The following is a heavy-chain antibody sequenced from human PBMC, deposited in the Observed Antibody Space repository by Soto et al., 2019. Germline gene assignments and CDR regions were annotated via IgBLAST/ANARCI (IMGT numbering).Heavy chain of an antibody. D-gene: IGHD2-21*02. CDR2: ITSSGSTM. Sequence: GGSLRLSCAASGFSFSDYYMSWIRQAPGKGLEWVSYITSSGSTMNYADSVKGRFTISRDNAKNSLYLQMNSLRAEDTAVYYCATFRDSITYYYYYGLDVWGQGTTVTVSS. V-gene: IGHV3-11*01. J-gene: IGHJ6*02. CDR1: GFSFSDYY. CDR3: ATFRDSITYYYYYGLDV.